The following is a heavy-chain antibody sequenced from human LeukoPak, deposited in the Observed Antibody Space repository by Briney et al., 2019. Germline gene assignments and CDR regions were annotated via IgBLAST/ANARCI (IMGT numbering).Heavy chain of an antibody. CDR3: ARAFYDSSAFDI. Sequence: SETLSLTCTVSGGSISSYYWSWIRQPPGKGLERIGYIYYSGCTNYNPSLKSRVTISVDTSKNQFSLKLSSVTAADTAVYYCARAFYDSSAFDIWGQGTMVTVSS. CDR2: IYYSGCT. CDR1: GGSISSYY. D-gene: IGHD3-22*01. J-gene: IGHJ3*02. V-gene: IGHV4-59*08.